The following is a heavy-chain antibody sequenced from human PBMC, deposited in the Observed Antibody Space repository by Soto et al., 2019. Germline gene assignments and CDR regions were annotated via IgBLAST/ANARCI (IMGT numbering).Heavy chain of an antibody. D-gene: IGHD5-18*01. V-gene: IGHV1-18*04. CDR1: GYTFTSYG. CDR2: ISAYNGNT. Sequence: ASVKVSGKASGYTFTSYGISWVRQAPGQGLEWMGWISAYNGNTNYAQKLQGRVTMTTDTSTSTAYMELRSLRSDDTAVYYCARDLTPQLWTTYYYYCYGMDVWGQGTTVTVSS. CDR3: ARDLTPQLWTTYYYYCYGMDV. J-gene: IGHJ6*02.